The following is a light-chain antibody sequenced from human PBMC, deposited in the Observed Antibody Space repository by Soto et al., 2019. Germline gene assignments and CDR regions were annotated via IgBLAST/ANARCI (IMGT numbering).Light chain of an antibody. Sequence: SALTQPASVSGSPGQSITISCSGTSSDVGAHNLVSWYQQHPGRAPKLMIYAVSNRPSGVSNRFSGSKSGNTASLTISGLQAEDEADYYCNSYTTLSNRVFGTGTKVTVL. J-gene: IGLJ1*01. CDR1: SSDVGAHNL. CDR3: NSYTTLSNRV. V-gene: IGLV2-14*01. CDR2: AVS.